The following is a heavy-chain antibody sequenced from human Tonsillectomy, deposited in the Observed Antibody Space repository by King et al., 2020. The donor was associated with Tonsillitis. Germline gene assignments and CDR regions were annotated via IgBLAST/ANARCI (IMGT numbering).Heavy chain of an antibody. CDR3: AALLWFGESSHYYYMDV. CDR1: GFTFSSYS. D-gene: IGHD3-10*01. J-gene: IGHJ6*03. V-gene: IGHV3-21*01. Sequence: VQLVESGGGLVKPGGSLRLSCAASGFTFSSYSMNWVRQAPGKGLEWVSSIISSSSYIYYADSVKGRFTISRDNAKNSLYLQMNSLRAEDTAVYYCAALLWFGESSHYYYMDVWGKGTTVTVSS. CDR2: IISSSSYI.